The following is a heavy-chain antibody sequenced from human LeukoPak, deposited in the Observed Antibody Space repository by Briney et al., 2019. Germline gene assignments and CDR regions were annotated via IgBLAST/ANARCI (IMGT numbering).Heavy chain of an antibody. CDR3: ARAGPPVTLTPFDY. Sequence: KPSETLSLTCDVDGGSFSGFGWSWIRQPPGKGLEWIGEINHSGSTNYNPSLKSRVTISVDTSKNQFSLKLSSVTAADTAVYYCARAGPPVTLTPFDYWGQGTLVTVSS. D-gene: IGHD4-17*01. J-gene: IGHJ4*02. CDR1: GGSFSGFG. CDR2: INHSGST. V-gene: IGHV4-34*01.